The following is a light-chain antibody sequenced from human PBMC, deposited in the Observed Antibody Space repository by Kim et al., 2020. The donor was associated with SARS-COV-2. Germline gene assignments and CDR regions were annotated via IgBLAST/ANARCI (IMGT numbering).Light chain of an antibody. CDR2: GKN. J-gene: IGLJ2*01. Sequence: VALGQTVRITCQGDSLKSYYASWYQQKTGQAPVLVIYGKNNRPSGIPDRFSGSSSGNTASLTITGAQAEDEADYYCNSRDSSGPVVFGGGTQLTVL. CDR3: NSRDSSGPVV. CDR1: SLKSYY. V-gene: IGLV3-19*01.